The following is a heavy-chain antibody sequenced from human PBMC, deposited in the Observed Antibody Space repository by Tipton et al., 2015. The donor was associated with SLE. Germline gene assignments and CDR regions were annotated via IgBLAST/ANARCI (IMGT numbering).Heavy chain of an antibody. CDR3: AKEMATSLPDY. CDR1: GGSISSYY. V-gene: IGHV4-59*12. D-gene: IGHD5-24*01. Sequence: TLSLTCTVSGGSISSYYWSWIRQPPGKGLEWIGYIYYSGSTNYNPSLKSRVTISVDTSKNQFSLKLSSVTAADTAVYYCAKEMATSLPDYWGQGTLVTVSS. J-gene: IGHJ4*02. CDR2: IYYSGST.